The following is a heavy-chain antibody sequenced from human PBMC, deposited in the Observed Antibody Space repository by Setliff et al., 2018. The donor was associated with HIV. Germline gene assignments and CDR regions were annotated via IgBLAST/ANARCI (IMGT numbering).Heavy chain of an antibody. V-gene: IGHV3-11*04. J-gene: IGHJ4*02. Sequence: GSLRLSCAASGFTFSDYYMSWLRQAPGKGLEWVSYIGRDGNTIYYADSVKGRFTISRDNTKNSLYLQMNSLRAEDTAVYYCATLPAAIVSSTYYFDYWGQGTLVTVSS. CDR2: IGRDGNTI. CDR3: ATLPAAIVSSTYYFDY. CDR1: GFTFSDYY. D-gene: IGHD6-13*01.